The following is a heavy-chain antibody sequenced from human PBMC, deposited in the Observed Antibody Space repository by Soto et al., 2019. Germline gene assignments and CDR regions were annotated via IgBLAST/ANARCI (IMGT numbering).Heavy chain of an antibody. CDR1: GFTFSSYA. V-gene: IGHV3-30-3*01. CDR2: ISYDGSNK. Sequence: GGSLRLSCAASGFTFSSYAMHWVRQAPGKGLEWVAVISYDGSNKYYADSVKGRFTISRDNSKNTLYLQMNSLRAEDTAVYYCAREREIAAAGTEDYYYYGMDVWGQGTTVTVSS. CDR3: AREREIAAAGTEDYYYYGMDV. D-gene: IGHD6-13*01. J-gene: IGHJ6*02.